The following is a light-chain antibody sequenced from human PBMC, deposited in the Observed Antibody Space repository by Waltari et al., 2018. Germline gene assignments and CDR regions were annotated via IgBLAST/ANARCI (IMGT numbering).Light chain of an antibody. CDR1: QSISRY. V-gene: IGKV3-20*01. J-gene: IGKJ1*01. CDR2: GAS. Sequence: EIMLTQSPVSLSLSPGERATLPCRASQSISRYLAWYQQKPGQAPRLLIYGASNRATGIPPRFSGSGSGTDFSLTISGLEPEDSAVYYCQHHFRLPATFGQGTKVEIK. CDR3: QHHFRLPAT.